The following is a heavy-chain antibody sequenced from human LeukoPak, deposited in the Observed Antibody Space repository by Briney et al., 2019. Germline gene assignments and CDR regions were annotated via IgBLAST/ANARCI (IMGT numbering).Heavy chain of an antibody. J-gene: IGHJ4*02. CDR2: IYSGGST. V-gene: IGHV3-53*01. CDR3: AGGTQYCSSTSCYFDY. Sequence: GGSLRLSCAASGFTVSSNYMSWVRQAPGKGLEWVSVIYSGGSTYYADSVKGRFTISRDNSKNTLYLQMNSLRAEDTAVYYCAGGTQYCSSTSCYFDYWGQGTLVTVSS. D-gene: IGHD2-2*01. CDR1: GFTVSSNY.